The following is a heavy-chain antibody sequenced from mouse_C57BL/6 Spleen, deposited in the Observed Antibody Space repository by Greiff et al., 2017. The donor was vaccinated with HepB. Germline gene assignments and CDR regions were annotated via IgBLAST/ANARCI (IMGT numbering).Heavy chain of an antibody. D-gene: IGHD1-1*01. CDR1: GYTFTSYW. V-gene: IGHV1-53*01. CDR3: ARGGGYYGSSYGNAMDY. CDR2: INPSNGGT. J-gene: IGHJ4*01. Sequence: QVQLQQPGTELVKPGASVKLSCKASGYTFTSYWMHWVKQRPGQGLEWIGNINPSNGGTNYNEKFKSKATLTVDKSSSTAYMQLSSLTSEDSAVYCCARGGGYYGSSYGNAMDYWGQGTSVTVSS.